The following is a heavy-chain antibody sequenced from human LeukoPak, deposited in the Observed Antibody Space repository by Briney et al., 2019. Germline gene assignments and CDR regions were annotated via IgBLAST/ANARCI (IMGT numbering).Heavy chain of an antibody. D-gene: IGHD2-15*01. CDR1: GFTFSDYY. V-gene: IGHV3-11*01. CDR2: ISSSGSTI. J-gene: IGHJ4*02. Sequence: PGGSLRLSCAASGFTFSDYYMSWIRQAPGKGLEWVSYISSSGSTIYYADSVKGRFTISRDNAKNSLYLQMNSLRAEDTAVYYCARDRRAARRPVDYWGQGTLVTVSS. CDR3: ARDRRAARRPVDY.